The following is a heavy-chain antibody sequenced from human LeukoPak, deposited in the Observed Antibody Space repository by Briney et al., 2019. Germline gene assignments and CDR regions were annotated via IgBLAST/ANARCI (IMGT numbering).Heavy chain of an antibody. Sequence: GGSLRLSCAASGFTFSDYYMSWIRQAPGKGLEWVSYISSSGSTIYYADSVKGRFTISRDNAKNSLYLQMNSLRAEDTAVYYCAREQKFTGFRVCMDVWGKGTTVTVSS. V-gene: IGHV3-11*04. CDR2: ISSSGSTI. CDR1: GFTFSDYY. J-gene: IGHJ6*03. CDR3: AREQKFTGFRVCMDV. D-gene: IGHD3-10*01.